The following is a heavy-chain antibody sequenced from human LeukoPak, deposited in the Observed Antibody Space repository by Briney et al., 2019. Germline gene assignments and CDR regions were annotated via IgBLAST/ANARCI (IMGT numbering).Heavy chain of an antibody. CDR3: ARDSGFRDYYYGMDV. Sequence: GESLRISCKGSGYSFTSYWISWVRQMPGKGLEWMGRIDPSDSYTNYSPSFQGHVTISADKSISTAYLQWNSLKASDTAMYYCARDSGFRDYYYGMDVWGQGTTVTVSS. CDR1: GYSFTSYW. J-gene: IGHJ6*02. D-gene: IGHD2-15*01. V-gene: IGHV5-10-1*01. CDR2: IDPSDSYT.